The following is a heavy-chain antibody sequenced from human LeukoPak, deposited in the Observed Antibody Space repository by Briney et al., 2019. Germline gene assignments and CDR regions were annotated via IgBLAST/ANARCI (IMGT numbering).Heavy chain of an antibody. D-gene: IGHD6-19*01. CDR2: ISAYNGDT. Sequence: GASVKVSCEASGYTFTHHGISWVRQAPGQGLEWMGWISAYNGDTKYPQNLQGRVTMTTDASTSTAYMELRSLRSDDTAVYYCARDPSNTSGRFAYFDYWGQGTLVTVSS. V-gene: IGHV1-18*01. J-gene: IGHJ4*02. CDR3: ARDPSNTSGRFAYFDY. CDR1: GYTFTHHG.